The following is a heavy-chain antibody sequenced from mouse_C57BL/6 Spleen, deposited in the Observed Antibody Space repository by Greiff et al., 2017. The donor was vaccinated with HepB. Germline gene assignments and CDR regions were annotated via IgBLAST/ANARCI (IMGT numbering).Heavy chain of an antibody. CDR1: GFTFSDYG. Sequence: EVKLVESGGGLVKPGGSLKLSCAASGFTFSDYGMHWVRQAPEKGLEWVAYISSGSSTIYYADTVKGRFTISRDNAKNTLFLQMTSLRSEDTAMYYCTRHRLLSKGGSAMDYWGQGTSVTVSS. V-gene: IGHV5-17*01. J-gene: IGHJ4*01. CDR3: TRHRLLSKGGSAMDY. D-gene: IGHD2-10*01. CDR2: ISSGSSTI.